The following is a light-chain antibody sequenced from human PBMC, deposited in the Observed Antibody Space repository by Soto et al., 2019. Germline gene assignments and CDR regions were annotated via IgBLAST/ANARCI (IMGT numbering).Light chain of an antibody. CDR2: GAS. Sequence: EIVMTQSPATLSVSPGQRATLSCRASQSINSGYLAWYQQKPGQAPRLLIYGASTRATGVPARFSGSGSGTEFTLTISSLQSEDFSVYYCQQYNNWPRGTFGQGTKLEIK. CDR3: QQYNNWPRGT. V-gene: IGKV3-15*01. J-gene: IGKJ2*01. CDR1: QSINSG.